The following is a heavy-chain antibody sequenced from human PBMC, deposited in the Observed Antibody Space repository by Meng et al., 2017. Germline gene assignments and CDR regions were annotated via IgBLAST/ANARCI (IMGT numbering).Heavy chain of an antibody. CDR1: GYLFTSYD. CDR3: ARGPNRWTGFDY. D-gene: IGHD3/OR15-3a*01. J-gene: IGHJ4*02. CDR2: VNPINGKT. V-gene: IGHV1-8*01. Sequence: VHVVQSGAEVKKPGASVKVSCKPSGYLFTSYDINWIRQSPGQGLEWMGWVNPINGKTGYAQKFQGRVTMTRNTSISTAYMELSSLRSEDTAVYYCARGPNRWTGFDYWGQGTLVTVSS.